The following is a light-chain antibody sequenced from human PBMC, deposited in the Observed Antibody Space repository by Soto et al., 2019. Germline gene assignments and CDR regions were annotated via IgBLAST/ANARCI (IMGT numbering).Light chain of an antibody. CDR2: KAS. J-gene: IGKJ1*01. V-gene: IGKV1-5*03. Sequence: DIPMTQSPSTLSASVGDRVTITCRASQSIDAWLAWYQQKPGKAPKLLIYKASSLDSGVPSRFSGSGSGTDFTLTISSLQPDDFATYYCQQYYTDSTFGQGTKVEIK. CDR1: QSIDAW. CDR3: QQYYTDST.